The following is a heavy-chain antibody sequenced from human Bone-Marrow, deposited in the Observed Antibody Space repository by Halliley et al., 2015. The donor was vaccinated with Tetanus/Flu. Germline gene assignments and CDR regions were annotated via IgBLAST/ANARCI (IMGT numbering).Heavy chain of an antibody. Sequence: MQLVQSGAEVRKPGESLKISCKTSGYTFTNYWIGWVRQMPGKGLEWMGIVYPGDSTTRYSPSFEGKVTFSADKSISTAYLQWSSLKASDSAMYYCAGSTDTDYWGQGTLVIVSS. CDR3: AGSTDTDY. J-gene: IGHJ4*02. V-gene: IGHV5-51*03. CDR2: VYPGDSTT. CDR1: GYTFTNYW.